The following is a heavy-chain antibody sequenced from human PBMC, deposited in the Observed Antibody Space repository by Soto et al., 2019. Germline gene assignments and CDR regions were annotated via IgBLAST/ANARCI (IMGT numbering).Heavy chain of an antibody. Sequence: GASVKVSCKASGGTFSSYAISWVRQAPGQGLEWMGGIIPIFGTASYAQKFQGRVTITADESTSTAYMELSSLRSEDTAVYYCARIATVAATPSYYYYGMDVWGQGTTVTVSS. CDR1: GGTFSSYA. CDR3: ARIATVAATPSYYYYGMDV. V-gene: IGHV1-69*13. CDR2: IIPIFGTA. J-gene: IGHJ6*02. D-gene: IGHD2-15*01.